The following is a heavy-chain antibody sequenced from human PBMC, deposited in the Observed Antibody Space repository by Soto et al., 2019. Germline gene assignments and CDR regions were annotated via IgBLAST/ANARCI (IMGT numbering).Heavy chain of an antibody. CDR3: AKDQDYYDSSGYYSYFDY. CDR2: ISGSGGST. D-gene: IGHD3-22*01. CDR1: GFTFSSYA. Sequence: PGGSLRLSCAASGFTFSSYAMSWVRQAPGKGLEWVSAISGSGGSTYYADSVKGRFTISRDNSKNTLYLQMNSLRAEDTAVYYCAKDQDYYDSSGYYSYFDYWGQGTLVTVSS. V-gene: IGHV3-23*01. J-gene: IGHJ4*02.